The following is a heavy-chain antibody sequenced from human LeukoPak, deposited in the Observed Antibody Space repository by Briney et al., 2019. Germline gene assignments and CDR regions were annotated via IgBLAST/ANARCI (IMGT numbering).Heavy chain of an antibody. D-gene: IGHD3-10*02. V-gene: IGHV3-48*03. CDR2: ISSSGSPI. CDR1: EFTFSSYE. Sequence: HPGGSLRLSCAASEFTFSSYEMNWVREAPGKGLEWVSYISSSGSPIYYADSVKGRFTISRDNAKNSLYLQMNSLRAEDTAVYYCAELGITMIGGVWGKGTTVTISS. CDR3: AELGITMIGGV. J-gene: IGHJ6*04.